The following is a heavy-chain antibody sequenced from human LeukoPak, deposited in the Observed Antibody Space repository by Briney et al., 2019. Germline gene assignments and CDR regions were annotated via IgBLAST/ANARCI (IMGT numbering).Heavy chain of an antibody. CDR2: IYYSGST. CDR1: GGSISNGSYY. CDR3: ARDPYAYGS. D-gene: IGHD2-21*01. Sequence: PSETLSLTCTVSGGSISNGSYYWSWIRQPPGKGLEWIGYIYYSGSTNYNPSLKSRVTISVDTSKNQFSLKLSSVTAADTAVYYCARDPYAYGSWGQGTLVTVSS. V-gene: IGHV4-61*01. J-gene: IGHJ5*02.